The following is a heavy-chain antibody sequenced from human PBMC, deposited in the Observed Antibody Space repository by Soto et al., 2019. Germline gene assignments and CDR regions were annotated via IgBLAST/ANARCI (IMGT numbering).Heavy chain of an antibody. V-gene: IGHV4-39*02. Sequence: QLKLQESGPGLGKPSETLSLTCTVSGRSITSSSYYWGLIRQPPGKGLDWIGRIYYSGSTYYNLSLRSRVATAVDKSTIPFSQKQSSVRAAAAALYYWASLGGETIEHYYYYSSMHVVGKGLTDTVS. CDR1: GRSITSSSYY. D-gene: IGHD3-16*01. CDR3: ASLGGETIEHYYYYSSMHV. J-gene: IGHJ6*03. CDR2: IYYSGST.